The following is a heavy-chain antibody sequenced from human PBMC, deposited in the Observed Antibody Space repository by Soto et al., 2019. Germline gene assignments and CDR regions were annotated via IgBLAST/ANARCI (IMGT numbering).Heavy chain of an antibody. CDR1: GYSFTSYW. Sequence: GESRKISCTGSGYSFTSYWIGWVCQMPGKGLECMGIIYPGDSDTRYSPSFQGQVTISADKSISTAYLQWSSLKASETAMYYCARLGHTYGMDVWGQGTTVNLSS. D-gene: IGHD1-26*01. J-gene: IGHJ6*02. V-gene: IGHV5-51*01. CDR3: ARLGHTYGMDV. CDR2: IYPGDSDT.